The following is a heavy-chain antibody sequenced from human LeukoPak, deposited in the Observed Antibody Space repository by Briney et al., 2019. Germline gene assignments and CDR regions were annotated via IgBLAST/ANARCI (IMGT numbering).Heavy chain of an antibody. D-gene: IGHD3-10*01. V-gene: IGHV3-23*01. Sequence: PGGSLRLACAASGFRFSSYAMSWVRQAPGKGLEWVSAISGSGVSTYYADSVKGRFTVSRDNSKNTVHLQMNSLRAEDTAVYYCTKAHGSGSYYRGSDYWGQETLVTVSS. CDR1: GFRFSSYA. CDR2: ISGSGVST. J-gene: IGHJ4*02. CDR3: TKAHGSGSYYRGSDY.